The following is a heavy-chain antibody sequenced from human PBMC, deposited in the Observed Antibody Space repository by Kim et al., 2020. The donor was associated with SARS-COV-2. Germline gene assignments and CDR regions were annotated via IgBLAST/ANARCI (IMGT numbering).Heavy chain of an antibody. Sequence: SETLSLTCTVSGGSISSYYWSWIRQPPGKGLEWIGYIYYSGSTNYNPSLKSRVTISVDTSKNQFSLKLSSVTAADTAVYYCARADGYNFPFDYWGQGTLVTVSS. D-gene: IGHD5-12*01. V-gene: IGHV4-59*01. J-gene: IGHJ4*02. CDR3: ARADGYNFPFDY. CDR2: IYYSGST. CDR1: GGSISSYY.